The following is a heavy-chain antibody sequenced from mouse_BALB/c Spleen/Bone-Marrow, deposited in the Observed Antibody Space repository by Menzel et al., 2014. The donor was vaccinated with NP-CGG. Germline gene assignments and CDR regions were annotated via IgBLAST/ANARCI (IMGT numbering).Heavy chain of an antibody. Sequence: VPLPQSGAEPVKPGASVKLSCTASGFNIKDTYMHWVKQRPEQGLEWIGRIDPANGNTKYDPKFQGKATITADTSSNTAYLQLSSLTSEDTAVYYCANYYYGSSLFAYWGQGTLVTVSA. CDR1: GFNIKDTY. V-gene: IGHV14-3*02. D-gene: IGHD1-1*01. CDR3: ANYYYGSSLFAY. J-gene: IGHJ3*01. CDR2: IDPANGNT.